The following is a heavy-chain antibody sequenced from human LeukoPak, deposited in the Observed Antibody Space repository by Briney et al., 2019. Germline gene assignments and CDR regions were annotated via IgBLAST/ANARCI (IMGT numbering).Heavy chain of an antibody. CDR2: VNHSGRT. V-gene: IGHV4-34*01. J-gene: IGHJ6*03. D-gene: IGHD2-8*01. CDR3: ARDGRGLGFYYYYMDV. CDR1: GGSFSDYW. Sequence: SETLSLTCAVYGGSFSDYWWTWIRQSPGKGLEWIGEVNHSGRTNYNPSLKSRVSISVDTSKNQFSLKLSSVTAADTAVYYCARDGRGLGFYYYYMDVWGKGTTVTVSS.